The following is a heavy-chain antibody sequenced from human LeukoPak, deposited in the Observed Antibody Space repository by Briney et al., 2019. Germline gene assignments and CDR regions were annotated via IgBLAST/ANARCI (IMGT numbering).Heavy chain of an antibody. V-gene: IGHV2-70*11. CDR2: IDWEDDK. CDR3: ARMLGHYGSGNRHYYYMDV. Sequence: SGPTLVNPTQTLTLTCTFSGFSLSTSGICVSWLRQPPGKALEWLARIDWEDDKYYSTSLKTRLTISKDTSKNQVVLTMTNMDPVDTATYYCARMLGHYGSGNRHYYYMDVWGKGTTVTVSS. J-gene: IGHJ6*03. CDR1: GFSLSTSGIC. D-gene: IGHD3-10*01.